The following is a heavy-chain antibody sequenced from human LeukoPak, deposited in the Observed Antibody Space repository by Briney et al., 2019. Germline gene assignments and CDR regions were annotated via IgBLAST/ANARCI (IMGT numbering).Heavy chain of an antibody. CDR2: IYYSGST. J-gene: IGHJ4*02. CDR3: ARRGVRGAPVAVVSLRPLGGEFDY. D-gene: IGHD3-16*01. Sequence: SQTLSLTCTVSGGSISSGGYYWSWIRQHPGKGLEWIGYIYYSGSTYYNPSLKSRVTISVDTSKNQFSLKLSSVTAADTAVYHCARRGVRGAPVAVVSLRPLGGEFDYWGQGTLVTVSS. CDR1: GGSISSGGYY. V-gene: IGHV4-31*03.